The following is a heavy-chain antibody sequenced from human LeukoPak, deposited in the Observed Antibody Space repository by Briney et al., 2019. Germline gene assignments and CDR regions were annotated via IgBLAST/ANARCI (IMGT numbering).Heavy chain of an antibody. D-gene: IGHD3-22*01. CDR1: GFTFSSYG. CDR3: AKDQGVLMAVVVVPFDY. CDR2: IRYDGSTK. Sequence: GGSLRLSCAASGFTFSSYGMHWVRPPPGNGMEWVAFIRYDGSTKYYADSVKARFTITRDNSKKTLYLQMNSLRAEDAAVYYCAKDQGVLMAVVVVPFDYWGQGTLVTVSS. V-gene: IGHV3-30*02. J-gene: IGHJ4*02.